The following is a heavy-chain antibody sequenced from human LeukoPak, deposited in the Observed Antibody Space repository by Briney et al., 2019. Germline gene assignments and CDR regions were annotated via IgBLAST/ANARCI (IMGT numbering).Heavy chain of an antibody. Sequence: NPSETLSLTCTVSGGSINNYYWSWIRQPAGKGLEWIGRIYTRGSTNYNPSLKRRVTMSVDTSKNQFSLKLSSVTAADTAVYYCARGRYCSADICSGGDAFDIWGQGTMVSVSS. J-gene: IGHJ3*02. D-gene: IGHD2-15*01. V-gene: IGHV4-4*07. CDR3: ARGRYCSADICSGGDAFDI. CDR2: IYTRGST. CDR1: GGSINNYY.